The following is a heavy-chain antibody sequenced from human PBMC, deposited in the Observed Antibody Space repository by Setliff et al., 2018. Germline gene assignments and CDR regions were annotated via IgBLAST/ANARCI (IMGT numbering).Heavy chain of an antibody. CDR2: IISNSLTI. V-gene: IGHV3-48*01. CDR3: ARSPANGGHDAFDV. Sequence: PGGSLRLSCAASGFTFSAYAMHWVRQAPGKGLEWVSYIISNSLTIHYADSVKGRSTISRDNSQNTMYLQMNSLRAEDTAVYFCARSPANGGHDAFDVWGQGTMVTVSS. J-gene: IGHJ3*01. D-gene: IGHD6-25*01. CDR1: GFTFSAYA.